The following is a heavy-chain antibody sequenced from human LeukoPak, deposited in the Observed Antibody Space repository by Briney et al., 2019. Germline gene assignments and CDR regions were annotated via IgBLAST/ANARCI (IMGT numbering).Heavy chain of an antibody. CDR1: GFTFRSYG. D-gene: IGHD4-17*01. V-gene: IGHV3-30*03. CDR2: ISYDGSNK. J-gene: IGHJ4*02. CDR3: ATETTRFDY. Sequence: GGSLRLSCAASGFTFRSYGMHWVRQAPGKGLEWVAVISYDGSNKYYADSVKGRFTISRDNSKNTLYLQMNSLRAEDTAVYYCATETTRFDYWGQGTLVTVSS.